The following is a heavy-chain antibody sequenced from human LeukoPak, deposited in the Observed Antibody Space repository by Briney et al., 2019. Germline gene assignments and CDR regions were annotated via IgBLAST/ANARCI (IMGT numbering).Heavy chain of an antibody. CDR3: ARGPPNVSYYYYYYVDV. Sequence: GGSLRLSCAASGFTVSSNYMSWVRQAPGKGLEWVSVIYSGGSTYYADSVKGRFTISRDNSKNTLYLQMNSLRAEDTAVYYCARGPPNVSYYYYYYVDVWGKGTTVTVSS. CDR1: GFTVSSNY. V-gene: IGHV3-53*01. CDR2: IYSGGST. J-gene: IGHJ6*03. D-gene: IGHD4/OR15-4a*01.